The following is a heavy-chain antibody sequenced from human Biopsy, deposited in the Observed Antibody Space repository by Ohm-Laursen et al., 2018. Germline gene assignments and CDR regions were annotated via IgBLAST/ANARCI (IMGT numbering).Heavy chain of an antibody. CDR3: AVKSYFSTSFDP. CDR2: INHSGST. Sequence: TLSLTCPVYGESFSGYYWSWIRQPPGKGLEWIGEINHSGSTNFNPSFKSRVTISVDTSKNQFSLKLSSVTAADTAVYYCAVKSYFSTSFDPWGQGTLVTVSS. V-gene: IGHV4-34*01. CDR1: GESFSGYY. J-gene: IGHJ5*02. D-gene: IGHD1-26*01.